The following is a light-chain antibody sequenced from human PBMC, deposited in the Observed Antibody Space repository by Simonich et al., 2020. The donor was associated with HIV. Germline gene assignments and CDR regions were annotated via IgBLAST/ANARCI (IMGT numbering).Light chain of an antibody. CDR1: SSNSGAGYD. Sequence: QSVLTQPPSVSGAPGQRVTISCTGSSSNSGAGYDVPWYQQLPGTAPKLLSYDNTNRPSGVPDRFSGSKSGTSASLAITGLQAEDEADYYCQSYDSSLSGWVFGGGTKLTVL. CDR3: QSYDSSLSGWV. V-gene: IGLV1-40*01. CDR2: DNT. J-gene: IGLJ3*02.